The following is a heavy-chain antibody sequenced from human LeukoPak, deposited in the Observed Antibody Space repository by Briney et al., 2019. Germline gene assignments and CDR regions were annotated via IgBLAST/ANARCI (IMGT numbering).Heavy chain of an antibody. CDR3: ARHYRDWFDP. Sequence: SGTLSLTCTVSGGPLSAYYWTWIRQPPGKGLEWIGYISYSGSTNYNPSLKSRVTMSVDTSKNQLSLKLSSVTAADTAVYYCARHYRDWFDPWGQGTLVTVSS. V-gene: IGHV4-59*08. CDR1: GGPLSAYY. J-gene: IGHJ5*02. D-gene: IGHD3-16*02. CDR2: ISYSGST.